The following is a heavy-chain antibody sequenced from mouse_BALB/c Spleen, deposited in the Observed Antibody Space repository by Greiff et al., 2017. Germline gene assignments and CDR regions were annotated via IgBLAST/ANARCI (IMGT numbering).Heavy chain of an antibody. CDR1: GYTFTSYW. CDR2: INPSTGYT. J-gene: IGHJ4*01. Sequence: VQLQQSGAELAKPGASVKMSCKASGYTFTSYWMHWVKQRPGQGLEWIGYINPSTGYTEYNQKFKDKATLTADKSSSTAYMQLSSLTSEDSAVYYCAKYGNYSYAMDYWGQGTSVTVSS. CDR3: AKYGNYSYAMDY. D-gene: IGHD2-1*01. V-gene: IGHV1-7*01.